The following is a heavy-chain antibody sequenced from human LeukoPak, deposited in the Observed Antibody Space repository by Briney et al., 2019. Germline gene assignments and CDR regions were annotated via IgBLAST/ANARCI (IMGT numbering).Heavy chain of an antibody. CDR3: ARDVSGSYSFDY. CDR1: GYTFTSYY. D-gene: IGHD1-26*01. V-gene: IGHV1-2*02. J-gene: IGHJ4*02. Sequence: ASVKVSCKASGYTFTSYYMHWVRQAPGQGLEWMGWINPNSGGTNYAQKFQGRVTMTRDTSISTAYMELSRLRSDDTAVYYCARDVSGSYSFDYWGQGTLVTVSS. CDR2: INPNSGGT.